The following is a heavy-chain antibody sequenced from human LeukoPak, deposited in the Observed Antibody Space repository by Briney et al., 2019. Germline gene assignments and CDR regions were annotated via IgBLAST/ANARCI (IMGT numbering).Heavy chain of an antibody. V-gene: IGHV1-2*02. J-gene: IGHJ4*02. CDR1: GYTFTGYY. CDR2: INPNSGGT. CDR3: ASGYYYDSSGYYY. Sequence: ASVKVSCKASGYTFTGYYMHWVRQAPGQGLEWMGWINPNSGGTNYAQKFQGRVTMTGDTSISTAYMELSRLRSDDTAVYYCASGYYYDSSGYYYWGQGTLVTVSS. D-gene: IGHD3-22*01.